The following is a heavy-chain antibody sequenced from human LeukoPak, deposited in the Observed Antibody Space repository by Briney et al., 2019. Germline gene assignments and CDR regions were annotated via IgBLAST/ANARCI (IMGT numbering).Heavy chain of an antibody. D-gene: IGHD3-3*01. J-gene: IGHJ5*02. Sequence: SETLSLTCTVSGGSISSYYWSWIRQPAGKGLEWIGRIYTSGSTNYNPSLKSRVTMSVDTSKNQFSLKLSSVTAADTAVYYCARDLPYYDFWSVYYLNWFDPWRQGTLVTVSS. CDR3: ARDLPYYDFWSVYYLNWFDP. V-gene: IGHV4-4*07. CDR2: IYTSGST. CDR1: GGSISSYY.